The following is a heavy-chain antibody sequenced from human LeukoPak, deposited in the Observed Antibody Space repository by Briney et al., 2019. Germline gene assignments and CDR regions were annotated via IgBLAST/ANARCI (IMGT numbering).Heavy chain of an antibody. CDR1: GFTFSSYA. CDR3: AKSSYYDSSGYYREYYFDY. CDR2: VSGSGGST. V-gene: IGHV3-23*01. Sequence: PGGSLRISCAASGFTFSSYAMSWVRQAPGKGLEWVSSVSGSGGSTYYADSVKGRFTISRDNSKSTLFLQMNSLRAEDTAVYYCAKSSYYDSSGYYREYYFDYWGQGTLVNGSS. J-gene: IGHJ4*02. D-gene: IGHD3-22*01.